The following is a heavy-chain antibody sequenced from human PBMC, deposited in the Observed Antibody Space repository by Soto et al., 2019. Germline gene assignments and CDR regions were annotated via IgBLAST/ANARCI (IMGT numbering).Heavy chain of an antibody. CDR3: ARGLLLTGLDY. J-gene: IGHJ4*02. Sequence: SETLSLTCTVSGSSFSPNYWSWIRQPPGKGLEWVGYIYYGGSTSYNPSLKSRVTISVDTSKNQFSLKLSSVTAADTAVYYCARGLLLTGLDYWGQGTLVTVSS. D-gene: IGHD2-15*01. CDR2: IYYGGST. V-gene: IGHV4-59*12. CDR1: GSSFSPNY.